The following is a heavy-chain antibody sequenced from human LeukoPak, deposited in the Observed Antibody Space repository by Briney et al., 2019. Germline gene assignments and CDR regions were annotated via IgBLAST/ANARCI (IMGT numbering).Heavy chain of an antibody. J-gene: IGHJ4*02. CDR2: LGGSGGNT. CDR3: AKGSYYYDSADYFDY. CDR1: GFTFSSYA. D-gene: IGHD3-22*01. V-gene: IGHV3-23*01. Sequence: GGSLRLSCAASGFTFSSYAMSGVRQAPGKGLEWVSTLGGSGGNTYYADSVKGRVTISRDNSKNTLYLQMNSLRAEDTAVYHCAKGSYYYDSADYFDYWGQGTLVTVSS.